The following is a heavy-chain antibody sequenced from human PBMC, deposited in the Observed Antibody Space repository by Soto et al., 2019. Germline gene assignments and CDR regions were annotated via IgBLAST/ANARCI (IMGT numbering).Heavy chain of an antibody. CDR2: ISGSDGST. V-gene: IGHV3-23*01. D-gene: IGHD6-19*01. J-gene: IGHJ4*02. Sequence: WGSLRLSCVASGFSFSSYAMTWVRQAPGRGLEWVSVISGSDGSTYYADSVKGRFTISRDNSKNTLYLQMNSLRAEDTAVYYCGDGSDRGAWCEDNGGQGTLVTVSS. CDR1: GFSFSSYA. CDR3: GDGSDRGAWCEDN.